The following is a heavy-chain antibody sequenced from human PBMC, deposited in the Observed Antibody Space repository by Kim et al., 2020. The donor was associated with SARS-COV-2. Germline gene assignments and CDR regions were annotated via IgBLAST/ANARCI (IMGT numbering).Heavy chain of an antibody. D-gene: IGHD3-22*01. CDR2: INAGNGNT. J-gene: IGHJ4*02. Sequence: ASVKVSCKASGYSFIIYAMHWVRQAPGQRLEWMGWINAGNGNTKYSQKFQGRVTITRDTSASTAYMELSSLRSEDTAVYYCARDIFYDNSLFDYWGQGTL. CDR1: GYSFIIYA. CDR3: ARDIFYDNSLFDY. V-gene: IGHV1-3*01.